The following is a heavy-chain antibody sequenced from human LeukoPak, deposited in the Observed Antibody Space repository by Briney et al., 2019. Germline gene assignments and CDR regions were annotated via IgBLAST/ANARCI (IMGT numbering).Heavy chain of an antibody. V-gene: IGHV3-11*01. D-gene: IGHD2-15*01. J-gene: IGHJ6*03. CDR2: IPNGGNAI. CDR1: GFTFSDFY. Sequence: GGSLRLSCAASGFTFSDFYMSWIRQAPGRGLEWISHIPNGGNAIYYADSVKGRFTISRDNAKESLSLQMSSLRDDDTAVYYCARMSSRSFFYYMDVWGKGTTVTVSS. CDR3: ARMSSRSFFYYMDV.